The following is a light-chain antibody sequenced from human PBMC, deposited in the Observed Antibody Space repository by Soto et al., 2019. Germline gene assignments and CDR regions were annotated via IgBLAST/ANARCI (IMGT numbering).Light chain of an antibody. V-gene: IGLV2-8*01. CDR3: SSYAGSNNLV. Sequence: QSVVTQPPSASGSLGQSVIISCTGTNSDVGGYNYVSWYQQHPGKAPKLMISEVNKRPSGVPDRFSGSKSGNTASLTVSGLQAEDEANYYCSSYAGSNNLVFGGGTKLTVL. CDR1: NSDVGGYNY. J-gene: IGLJ2*01. CDR2: EVN.